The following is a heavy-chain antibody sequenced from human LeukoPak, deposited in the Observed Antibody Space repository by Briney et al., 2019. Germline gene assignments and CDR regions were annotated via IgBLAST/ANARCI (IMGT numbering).Heavy chain of an antibody. CDR1: GYTFTSYG. CDR3: ARDPKITIFGVVIPRGMDY. Sequence: ASVKVSCKASGYTFTSYGISWVRQAPGQGLEWMGWISAYNGNTNYAQKLQGRVTMTTDTSTSTAYMELRSLRSDDTAVYYCARDPKITIFGVVIPRGMDYWGQGTLVTASS. J-gene: IGHJ4*02. V-gene: IGHV1-18*01. CDR2: ISAYNGNT. D-gene: IGHD3-3*01.